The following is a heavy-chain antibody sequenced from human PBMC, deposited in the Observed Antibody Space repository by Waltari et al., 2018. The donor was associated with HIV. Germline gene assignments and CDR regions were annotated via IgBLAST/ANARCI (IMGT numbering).Heavy chain of an antibody. D-gene: IGHD2-15*01. CDR3: AKELRSGYSYYYYGMDV. CDR1: GFSFSIYG. Sequence: QGQLVESGGGVVQPGGSLRLSCAASGFSFSIYGRHWVRQAPGKGLGWVTFIRYDGNTKYYADSVKGRFTISRDNSKNTLYLQMSSLRAEDTAVYYCAKELRSGYSYYYYGMDVWGQGTTVTVSS. J-gene: IGHJ6*02. V-gene: IGHV3-30*02. CDR2: IRYDGNTK.